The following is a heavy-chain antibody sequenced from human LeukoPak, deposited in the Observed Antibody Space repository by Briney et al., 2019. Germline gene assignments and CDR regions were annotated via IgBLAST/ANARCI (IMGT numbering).Heavy chain of an antibody. D-gene: IGHD3-10*01. Sequence: PSETLSLTCAVYGGSFSGYYWSWIRQPPGKGLEWIGEINQRGSTNYNRSLKSRVTISVDTSKNQFSLKLSSVTAADTAVYYCARGLSPRINMVRGVRPPFRGVFDYWGQGTLVTVSS. CDR1: GGSFSGYY. V-gene: IGHV4-34*01. J-gene: IGHJ4*02. CDR2: INQRGST. CDR3: ARGLSPRINMVRGVRPPFRGVFDY.